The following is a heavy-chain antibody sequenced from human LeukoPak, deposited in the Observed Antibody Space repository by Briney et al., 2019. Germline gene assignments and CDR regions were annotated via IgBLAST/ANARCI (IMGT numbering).Heavy chain of an antibody. Sequence: GASVKVSCKASGYTFTSYYMHWVRQAPGQGLEWMGIINPSGGSTSYAQKFQGRVTMTRDTSTSTVYMELSSLRSEDTAVYYCARVGTDDYGDYQFDPWGQGTLVTVSS. CDR2: INPSGGST. D-gene: IGHD4-17*01. CDR3: ARVGTDDYGDYQFDP. V-gene: IGHV1-46*01. CDR1: GYTFTSYY. J-gene: IGHJ5*02.